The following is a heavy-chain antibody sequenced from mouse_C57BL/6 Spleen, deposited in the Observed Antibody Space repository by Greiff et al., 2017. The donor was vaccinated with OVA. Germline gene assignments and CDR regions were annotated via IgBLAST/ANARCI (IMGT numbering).Heavy chain of an antibody. CDR2: IYPSDSAT. V-gene: IGHV1-61*01. J-gene: IGHJ1*03. CDR1: GYTFTSYW. CDR3: ARSGLLTEGYFDV. D-gene: IGHD3-1*01. Sequence: QVQLQQPGAELVRPGSSVKLSCKASGYTFTSYWMDWVKQRPGQGLEWIGNIYPSDSATHYNQKFKDKATLTVDKSSSTAYMQLSSLTSEDSAVYYCARSGLLTEGYFDVWGTGTTVTVSS.